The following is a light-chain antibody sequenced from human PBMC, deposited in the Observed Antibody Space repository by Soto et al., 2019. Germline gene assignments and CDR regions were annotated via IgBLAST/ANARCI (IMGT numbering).Light chain of an antibody. V-gene: IGKV3-15*01. Sequence: EIGMTQSPATLSLSPWERATLSCTASQSVSSNLAWYQQKPGQAPRLLIYGGSIRATDVPARFSGSGSGTEFTLTISSLKSEDFAVFYCQQYNSWHTITFGHGTRLEIK. J-gene: IGKJ5*01. CDR1: QSVSSN. CDR2: GGS. CDR3: QQYNSWHTIT.